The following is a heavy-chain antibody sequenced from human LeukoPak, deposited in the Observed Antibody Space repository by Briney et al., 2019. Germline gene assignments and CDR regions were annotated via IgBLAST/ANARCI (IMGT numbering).Heavy chain of an antibody. V-gene: IGHV4-34*01. Sequence: SETLSLTCAVYGGSFSGYYWSWIRQPPGKGLEWIGEINHSGSTNYNPSLKSRVTISVDKSKNQFSLKLSSVTAADTAVYYCARVGIKNIDPWGQGTLVTVSS. CDR2: INHSGST. CDR3: ARVGIKNIDP. CDR1: GGSFSGYY. D-gene: IGHD2-21*01. J-gene: IGHJ5*02.